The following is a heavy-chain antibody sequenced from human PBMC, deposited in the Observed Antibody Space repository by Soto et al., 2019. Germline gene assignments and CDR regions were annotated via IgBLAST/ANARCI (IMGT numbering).Heavy chain of an antibody. V-gene: IGHV1-18*01. Sequence: ASVKVSCKASGYTFTSYGISWVRLAPGQGLEWMGWINACNGNTNYAQKLQGRVTITRDTSASTAYMELSSLRAEDTAVYYCAREGYSSPNWFDPWGQGTLVTVSS. D-gene: IGHD5-18*01. J-gene: IGHJ5*02. CDR1: GYTFTSYG. CDR2: INACNGNT. CDR3: AREGYSSPNWFDP.